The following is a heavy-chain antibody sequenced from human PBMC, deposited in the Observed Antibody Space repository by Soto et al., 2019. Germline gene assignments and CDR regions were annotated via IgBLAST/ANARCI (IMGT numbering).Heavy chain of an antibody. CDR2: IDWDDDK. CDR3: ARIRKCGLKGYYYYMDV. D-gene: IGHD1-26*01. J-gene: IGHJ6*03. CDR1: GFSLSTSGMC. V-gene: IGHV2-70*11. Sequence: SGPTLVNPTQTLTLTCTFSGFSLSTSGMCVSWIRQPPGKALECLARIDWDDDKYYSTSLKTRLTISKDTSKKQVVLTMTNMDPVDTDTHYCARIRKCGLKGYYYYMDVWGKGKTVYVS.